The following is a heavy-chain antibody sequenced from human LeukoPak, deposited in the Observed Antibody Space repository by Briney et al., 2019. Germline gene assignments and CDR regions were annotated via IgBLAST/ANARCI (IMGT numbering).Heavy chain of an antibody. CDR1: GYSFTSYW. D-gene: IGHD3-10*01. CDR3: ARHITMVRGATGGALDI. Sequence: GESLKISCQGSGYSFTSYWIGWVRQMPGKGLEWMGIIYPGDSDTRYSPSFQGQVTISADKSISTAYLQWSSLKASDTAMYYCARHITMVRGATGGALDIWGQGTMVTVSS. CDR2: IYPGDSDT. V-gene: IGHV5-51*01. J-gene: IGHJ3*02.